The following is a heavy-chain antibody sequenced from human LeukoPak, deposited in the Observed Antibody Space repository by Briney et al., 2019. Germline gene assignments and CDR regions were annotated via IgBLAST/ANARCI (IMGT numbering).Heavy chain of an antibody. V-gene: IGHV4-59*08. CDR3: ARRTDTAMDSHFDY. J-gene: IGHJ4*02. CDR1: GGSISSYY. D-gene: IGHD5-18*01. Sequence: SETLSLTCTVSGGSISSYYWSWIRQPPGKGLEWIGYIYYSGSTNYNPSLKSRVTISVDTSKNQFSLKLSSVTAADTAVYYCARRTDTAMDSHFDYWGQGTLVTVSS. CDR2: IYYSGST.